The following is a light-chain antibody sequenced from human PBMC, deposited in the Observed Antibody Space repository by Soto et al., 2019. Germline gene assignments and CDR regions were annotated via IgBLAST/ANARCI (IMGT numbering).Light chain of an antibody. J-gene: IGKJ1*01. Sequence: DIQMTQSPSSLPASIGDRVTITCRASQGISDYLAWYQQKPGKVPKLLIYRASTLQSGVPSRFSGSGSGTDFTITISSLQPEDVATYYCQKYDSAPWTFGQGTKVEIK. CDR2: RAS. V-gene: IGKV1-27*01. CDR3: QKYDSAPWT. CDR1: QGISDY.